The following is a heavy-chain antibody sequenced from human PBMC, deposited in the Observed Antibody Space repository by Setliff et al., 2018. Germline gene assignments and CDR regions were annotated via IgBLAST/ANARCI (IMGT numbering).Heavy chain of an antibody. D-gene: IGHD3-22*01. CDR1: GLSVSNDF. Sequence: GGSLRLSCVVSGLSVSNDFMSWVRQAPGKGLEWVAVVWYDGYNEYSLESVKGRFTISRDNGKNTLYLQMNSLRVEDTAVYYCARAIRYHSSGGSGYSYLDVCGPGTTVTVSS. CDR3: ARAIRYHSSGGSGYSYLDV. CDR2: VWYDGYNE. J-gene: IGHJ6*03. V-gene: IGHV3-33*08.